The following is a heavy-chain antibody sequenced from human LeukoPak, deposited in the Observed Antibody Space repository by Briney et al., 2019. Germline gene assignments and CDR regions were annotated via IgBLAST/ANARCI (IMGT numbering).Heavy chain of an antibody. J-gene: IGHJ4*02. D-gene: IGHD6-13*01. CDR2: ISAYNGNT. CDR3: ARDRAIAAAGTGFDY. V-gene: IGHV1-18*01. Sequence: ASVKVSCKASGYTFTSYGISWVRQAPEQGLEWMGWISAYNGNTNYAQKLQGRVTMTTDTSTSTAYMELRSLRSDDTAVYYCARDRAIAAAGTGFDYWGQGTLVTVSS. CDR1: GYTFTSYG.